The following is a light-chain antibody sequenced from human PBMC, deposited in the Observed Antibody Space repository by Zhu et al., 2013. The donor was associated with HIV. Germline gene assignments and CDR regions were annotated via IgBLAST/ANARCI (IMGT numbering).Light chain of an antibody. CDR3: QQYNNWPPELT. CDR1: QSVSSN. Sequence: ETVLTQSPATLSVSPGERATLSCRASQSVSSNLAWYQQKPGQAPRLLIYGASTRAAGIPARFSGIGSGTEFTLTISSLQSEDFAVYYCQQYNNWPPELTFGGGTKVEIK. CDR2: GAS. V-gene: IGKV3-15*01. J-gene: IGKJ4*01.